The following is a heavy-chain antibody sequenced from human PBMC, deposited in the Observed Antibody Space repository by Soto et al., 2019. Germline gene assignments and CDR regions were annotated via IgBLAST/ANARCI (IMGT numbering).Heavy chain of an antibody. CDR2: ISYDGSNK. CDR3: AREACSGGSCEIPI. V-gene: IGHV3-30-3*01. CDR1: GFTFSSYA. D-gene: IGHD2-15*01. J-gene: IGHJ3*02. Sequence: QVQLVESGGGVVQPGRSLRLSCAASGFTFSSYAMHWVRQAPGKGLEWVAVISYDGSNKYYADSVKGRFTISRDNSKNSLYLQMNSLRAEDTAVYYCAREACSGGSCEIPIWGQGTMVTVSS.